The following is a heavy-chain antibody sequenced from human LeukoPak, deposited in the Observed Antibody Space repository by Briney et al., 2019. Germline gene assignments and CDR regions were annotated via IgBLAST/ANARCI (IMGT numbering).Heavy chain of an antibody. D-gene: IGHD1-7*01. V-gene: IGHV3-23*01. CDR2: LSGRGDDP. CDR1: GFTFSNFA. J-gene: IGHJ4*02. Sequence: GGSLRLSCAASGFTFSNFAMSWVRQAPGKGLEWGSTLSGRGDDPYYADSVKGRFTVSRDNSKNTLYLQMNSLRAEDTAVYYCARAVIPTTSRHFDYWGQGTLVTVSS. CDR3: ARAVIPTTSRHFDY.